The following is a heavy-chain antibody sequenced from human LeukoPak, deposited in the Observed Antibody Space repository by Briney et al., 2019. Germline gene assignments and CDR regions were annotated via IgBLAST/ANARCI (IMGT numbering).Heavy chain of an antibody. CDR1: GGSISSSSYY. CDR3: ARRPGGGVGQSVWFDP. V-gene: IGHV4-39*01. J-gene: IGHJ5*02. Sequence: PSETLSLTCTVSGGSISSSSYYWGWIRQPPGKGLEWIGSIYYSGSTYYNPSLKSRVTISVDTSKNQFSLKLSSVTAADTAVYYCARRPGGGVGQSVWFDPWGQGTLVTVSS. CDR2: IYYSGST. D-gene: IGHD3-16*01.